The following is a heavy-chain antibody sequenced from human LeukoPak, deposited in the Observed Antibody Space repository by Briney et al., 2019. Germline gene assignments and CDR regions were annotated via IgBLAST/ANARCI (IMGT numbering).Heavy chain of an antibody. D-gene: IGHD5-24*01. J-gene: IGHJ4*02. CDR3: TRDRTNRRDGYLKPSYDFDS. V-gene: IGHV3-11*01. CDR2: ISSDGTTI. CDR1: GFTFSDFY. Sequence: GGSLRLSCAASGFTFSDFYMNWVRQAPGTGLEWVSSISSDGTTIYYADSVKGRVTISRDNAKNSLYLQMDTLRAEDTAVYYCTRDRTNRRDGYLKPSYDFDSWGQGTLVAVSS.